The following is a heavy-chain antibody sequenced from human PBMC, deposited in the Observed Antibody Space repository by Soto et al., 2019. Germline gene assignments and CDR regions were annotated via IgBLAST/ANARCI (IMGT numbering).Heavy chain of an antibody. D-gene: IGHD2-21*02. CDR2: VKPNSGDT. Sequence: QVQLVQSGAEVKKPGASVKVSCKASGYSFTSYDMNWVRQAPGQELEWMGWVKPNSGDTDYAQKFHDRVTMTTDTSVRTACKELSKRRSEDTAVYYCARVSFLAPVTGAEIFDFWGQGTMVTVSS. CDR3: ARVSFLAPVTGAEIFDF. CDR1: GYSFTSYD. V-gene: IGHV1-8*01. J-gene: IGHJ3*01.